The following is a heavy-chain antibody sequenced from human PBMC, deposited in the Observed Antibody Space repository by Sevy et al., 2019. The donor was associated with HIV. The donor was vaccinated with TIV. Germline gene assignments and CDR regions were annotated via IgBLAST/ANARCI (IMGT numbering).Heavy chain of an antibody. V-gene: IGHV3-15*01. Sequence: GGSLRLSCAASGFSFSDAWLSWVRQVPGKGLEWVGRVRSKGDGVTAEYAAPVKGRFTIARDDSKNTMYVQMNNLKNEDTGIYYCTTEGADWGQGTLVTVSS. CDR1: GFSFSDAW. J-gene: IGHJ1*01. CDR2: VRSKGDGVTA. CDR3: TTEGAD.